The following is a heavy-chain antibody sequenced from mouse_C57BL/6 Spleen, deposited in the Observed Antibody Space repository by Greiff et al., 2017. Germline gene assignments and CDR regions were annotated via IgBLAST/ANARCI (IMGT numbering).Heavy chain of an antibody. D-gene: IGHD1-1*01. Sequence: QVHVKQPGAELVKPGASVKMSCKASGYTFTSYWITWVKQRPGQGLEWIGDIYPGSGSTNYNEKFKSKATLTVDTSSSTAYMQLSSLTSEDSAVYYCARGRYSSYSVYAMDYWGQGTSVTVSS. V-gene: IGHV1-55*01. CDR2: IYPGSGST. CDR3: ARGRYSSYSVYAMDY. J-gene: IGHJ4*01. CDR1: GYTFTSYW.